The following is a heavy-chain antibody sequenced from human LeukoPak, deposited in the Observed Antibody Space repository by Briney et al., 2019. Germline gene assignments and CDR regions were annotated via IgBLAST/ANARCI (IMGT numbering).Heavy chain of an antibody. Sequence: ASVKVSCKASGYTFTGYYVHWVRQAPGQGFEWMGWINPDSGGPNYAQKFQGRVTLTRDTSISTAYMELSRLRSDDTAVYYCARETAIAVAGTGVYDYWGQGTLVTVSS. CDR2: INPDSGGP. J-gene: IGHJ4*02. V-gene: IGHV1-2*02. CDR3: ARETAIAVAGTGVYDY. D-gene: IGHD6-19*01. CDR1: GYTFTGYY.